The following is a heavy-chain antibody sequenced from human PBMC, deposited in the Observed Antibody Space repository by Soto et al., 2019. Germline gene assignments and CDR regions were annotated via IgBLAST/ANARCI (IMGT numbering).Heavy chain of an antibody. CDR3: AKDYGDYFWPDDHDY. CDR2: ISGSGGST. Sequence: GGSLRLSCAASGFTFSSYAMSWVRQAPGKGLEWVSAISGSGGSTYYADSVKGRFTISRDNSKNTLYLQMNSLRAEDTAVYYCAKDYGDYFWPDDHDYWGQGTLVTVSS. D-gene: IGHD4-17*01. V-gene: IGHV3-23*01. CDR1: GFTFSSYA. J-gene: IGHJ4*02.